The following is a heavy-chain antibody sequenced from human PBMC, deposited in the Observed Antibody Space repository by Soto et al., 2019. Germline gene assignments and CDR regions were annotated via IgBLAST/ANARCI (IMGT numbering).Heavy chain of an antibody. V-gene: IGHV1-2*02. CDR2: INPNSGGT. CDR3: ARDEARSYGYYYYYGMDV. D-gene: IGHD5-18*01. Sequence: ASVKVSCKASGYTFTGYYMHWVRQAPGQGLEWMGWINPNSGGTNYAQKFQGRVTMTRDTSISTAYVELSRLRSDDTAVYYCARDEARSYGYYYYYGMDVWGQGTTVTVSS. CDR1: GYTFTGYY. J-gene: IGHJ6*02.